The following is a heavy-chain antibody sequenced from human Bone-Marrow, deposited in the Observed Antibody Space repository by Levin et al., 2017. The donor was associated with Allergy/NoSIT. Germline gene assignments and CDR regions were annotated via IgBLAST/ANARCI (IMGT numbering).Heavy chain of an antibody. J-gene: IGHJ4*02. CDR1: GFTFSSYA. CDR2: ISGSGGST. Sequence: GESLKISCAASGFTFSSYAMSWVRQAPGKGLEWVSAISGSGGSTYYADSVKGRFTISRDNSKNTLYLQMNSLRAEDTAVYYCAKDSTSVDYGDYTDYWGQGTLVTVSS. CDR3: AKDSTSVDYGDYTDY. V-gene: IGHV3-23*01. D-gene: IGHD4-17*01.